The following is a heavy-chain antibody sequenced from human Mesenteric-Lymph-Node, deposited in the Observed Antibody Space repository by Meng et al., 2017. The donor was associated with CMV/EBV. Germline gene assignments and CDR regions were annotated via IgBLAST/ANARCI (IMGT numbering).Heavy chain of an antibody. V-gene: IGHV3-74*01. CDR2: INSDGSST. D-gene: IGHD6-6*01. J-gene: IGHJ4*02. CDR3: VRSPSSVAARPDY. CDR1: GFTFSSYW. Sequence: ASGFTFSSYWMHWVRRAPGKGLVWVSRINSDGSSTTSADSVKGRFTISRDNAKNTLFLQMNSLRAEDTAVYYCVRSPSSVAARPDYWGQGTLVTVSS.